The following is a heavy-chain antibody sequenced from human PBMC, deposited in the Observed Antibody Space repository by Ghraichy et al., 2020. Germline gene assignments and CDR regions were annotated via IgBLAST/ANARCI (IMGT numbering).Heavy chain of an antibody. CDR1: GFTFKNYA. Sequence: LSLTCAASGFTFKNYAMDWVRQAPGKGLEWVSSISDSGGSSYYAGSVKGRFSISRNNLKSTLFLQMDSLRPDDTAMYYCVKTVGGSPVDAFELWGQGTMVTVSP. CDR2: ISDSGGSS. J-gene: IGHJ3*01. V-gene: IGHV3-23*01. CDR3: VKTVGGSPVDAFEL. D-gene: IGHD6-19*01.